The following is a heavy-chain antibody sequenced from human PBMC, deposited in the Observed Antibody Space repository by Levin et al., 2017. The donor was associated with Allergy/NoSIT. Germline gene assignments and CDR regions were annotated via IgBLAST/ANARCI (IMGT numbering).Heavy chain of an antibody. CDR3: ARGGCSSTSCLDY. CDR2: INSGESDT. D-gene: IGHD2-2*01. J-gene: IGHJ4*02. CDR1: GFTFSNYY. V-gene: IGHV3-74*01. Sequence: GGSLRLSCSASGFTFSNYYMHWVRQVPGKGLVWVSYINSGESDTNYADSVKGRFAISRDKATNTLYLQMNSLGAEDTAVYDCARGGCSSTSCLDYWGKGTLDTVSA.